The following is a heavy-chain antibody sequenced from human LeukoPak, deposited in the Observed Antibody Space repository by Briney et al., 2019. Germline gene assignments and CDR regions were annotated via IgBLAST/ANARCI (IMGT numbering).Heavy chain of an antibody. CDR2: IYWNDDK. J-gene: IGHJ4*02. CDR1: GFSLSTSGVG. V-gene: IGHV2-5*01. CDR3: AHAVEIAHDY. Sequence: SCPTLVNPTQTLTLTCTFSGFSLSTSGVGVGWIRQPPENPLEWLALIYWNDDKRYSPSLRSWLTVTKDTSKNQVVLTMTNMDPLDTATYYCAHAVEIAHDYWGQGTLVTVSS. D-gene: IGHD5-24*01.